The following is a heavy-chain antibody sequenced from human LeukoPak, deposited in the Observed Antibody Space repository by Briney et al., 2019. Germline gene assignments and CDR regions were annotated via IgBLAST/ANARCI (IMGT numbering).Heavy chain of an antibody. CDR1: GYTFTGYY. J-gene: IGHJ4*02. CDR3: ARLYCSCGSCYFDY. Sequence: ASVKVSCKASGYTFTGYYMHWVLQAPGQGLEWMGWINPNSGGTNYAQKFQGRVTMTRDTSISTAYMELSRLRSDDTAVYYCARLYCSCGSCYFDYWGQGTLVTVSS. D-gene: IGHD2-15*01. CDR2: INPNSGGT. V-gene: IGHV1-2*02.